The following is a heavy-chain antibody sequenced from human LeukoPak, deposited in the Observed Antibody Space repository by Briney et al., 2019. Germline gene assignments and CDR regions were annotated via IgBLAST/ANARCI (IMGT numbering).Heavy chain of an antibody. J-gene: IGHJ4*02. D-gene: IGHD3-16*02. CDR2: ICSGSAYT. Sequence: PGGSLRLSCAASGFTFSTYSMNWVRQAPGKGLEWLSYICSGSAYTKYADSVKGRFTISRDNAKNSLYLQMSSLRVEDTAVYYCARGNREFRRWGQGTLVTVSS. V-gene: IGHV3-21*05. CDR3: ARGNREFRR. CDR1: GFTFSTYS.